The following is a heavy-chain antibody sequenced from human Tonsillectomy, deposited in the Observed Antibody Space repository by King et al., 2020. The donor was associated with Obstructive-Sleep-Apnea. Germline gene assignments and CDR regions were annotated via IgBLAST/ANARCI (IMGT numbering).Heavy chain of an antibody. CDR3: ARGSSGWYPYFDY. V-gene: IGHV4-59*01. CDR1: GGSISSYY. J-gene: IGHJ4*02. D-gene: IGHD6-19*01. CDR2: IYYSGST. Sequence: QLQESGPGLVKPSETLSLTCTVSGGSISSYYWSWIRQPPGKGLEWIGYIYYSGSTNYNPSLKSRVTLSVDTSKNQFSLKLSSVTAADTAVYYCARGSSGWYPYFDYWGQGTLVTVSS.